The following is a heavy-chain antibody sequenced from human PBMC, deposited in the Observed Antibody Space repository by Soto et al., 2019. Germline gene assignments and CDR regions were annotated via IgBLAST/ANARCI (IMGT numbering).Heavy chain of an antibody. CDR3: ASNIPRLGYGMDV. CDR2: IYYSGST. D-gene: IGHD2-21*01. Sequence: SETLSLTCTVSGGSISSGGYYWSWIRQHPGKGLEWIGYIYYSGSTYYNPSLKSRVTISVDTSKNQFSLKLSSVTAADTAVYYCASNIPRLGYGMDVWGQGTTVTVSS. V-gene: IGHV4-31*03. CDR1: GGSISSGGYY. J-gene: IGHJ6*02.